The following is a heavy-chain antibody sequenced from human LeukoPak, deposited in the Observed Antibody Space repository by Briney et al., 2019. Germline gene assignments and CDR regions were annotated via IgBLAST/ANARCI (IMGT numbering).Heavy chain of an antibody. J-gene: IGHJ4*02. CDR2: ISYDGSNK. V-gene: IGHV3-30*01. CDR3: ARDFRYYFDY. D-gene: IGHD2/OR15-2a*01. Sequence: GGSLRLSCAASGFTFSSYAMHWVRQAPGKGLEWGAVISYDGSNKYYADSVKGRFTISRDNSKNTLYLQMNSLRAEDTAVYYCARDFRYYFDYWGQGTLVTVSS. CDR1: GFTFSSYA.